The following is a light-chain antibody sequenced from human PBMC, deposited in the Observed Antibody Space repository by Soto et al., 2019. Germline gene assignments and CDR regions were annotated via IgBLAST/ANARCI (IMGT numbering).Light chain of an antibody. CDR3: QQANSFPLT. J-gene: IGKJ4*01. V-gene: IGKV1-12*01. CDR2: AAS. CDR1: QCISNL. Sequence: DIQMTQSPSSVSASVGARVTSTCRASQCISNLLAWYQQNPGKAPNLLIHAASSLQSGVPSRFRGSGAGTDFTLTISRLQPEDFATYYCQQANSFPLTFGGGTKVEIK.